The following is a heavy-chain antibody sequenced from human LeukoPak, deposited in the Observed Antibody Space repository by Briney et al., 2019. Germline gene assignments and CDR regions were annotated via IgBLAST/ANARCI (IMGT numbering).Heavy chain of an antibody. V-gene: IGHV1-3*01. D-gene: IGHD6-6*01. CDR3: ARDRYRIAARPNAFDI. CDR2: INAGNGNT. CDR1: GYTFTSYA. J-gene: IGHJ3*02. Sequence: ASVKVSCKASGYTFTSYAMHWVRQAPGQRLEWMGWINAGNGNTKYSQKFQGRVTITRDTSASTAYMELSSLRSDDTAVYYCARDRYRIAARPNAFDIWGQGTMVTVSS.